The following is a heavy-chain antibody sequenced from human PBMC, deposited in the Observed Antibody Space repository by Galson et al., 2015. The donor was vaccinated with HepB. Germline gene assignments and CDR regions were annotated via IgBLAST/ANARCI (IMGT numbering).Heavy chain of an antibody. CDR2: ISSSSSYT. Sequence: SLRLSCAASGFTFSDYYMSWIRKAPGKGLEWVSYISSSSSYTNYADSVKGRFTISRDNAKNSLYLQMNSLRAEDTAVYYCASQARGTNGDNWFDPWGQGTLVTVSS. V-gene: IGHV3-11*06. J-gene: IGHJ5*02. CDR3: ASQARGTNGDNWFDP. CDR1: GFTFSDYY. D-gene: IGHD2-8*01.